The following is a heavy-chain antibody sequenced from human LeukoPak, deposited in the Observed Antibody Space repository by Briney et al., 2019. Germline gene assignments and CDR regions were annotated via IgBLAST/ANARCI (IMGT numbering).Heavy chain of an antibody. D-gene: IGHD6-13*01. Sequence: PGKALNISGMCSGYSFTTYWIAGVRDRPGKGLEWMGFNYSGDSDTRSKPSLQGQVPNSAEKTISAAYVPWTRPKASETGLDYWARTAVSSSSSVDDWGQGTLVTVSS. CDR1: GYSFTTYW. J-gene: IGHJ4*02. CDR2: NYSGDSDT. V-gene: IGHV5-51*01. CDR3: ARTAVSSSSSVDD.